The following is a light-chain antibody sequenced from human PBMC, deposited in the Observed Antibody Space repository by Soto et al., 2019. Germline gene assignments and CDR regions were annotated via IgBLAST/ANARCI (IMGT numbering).Light chain of an antibody. CDR3: RSYTSSTTGV. Sequence: QSVLTQPASVSGSPGQSITISCTGTSSDVAGYNYVSWYQQHPGKAPKLMIYEVSNRPSGVSNRFSGSKSGNTASLTISGLQAEDEADYYCRSYTSSTTGVFGGGTKVTVL. CDR1: SSDVAGYNY. J-gene: IGLJ2*01. V-gene: IGLV2-14*01. CDR2: EVS.